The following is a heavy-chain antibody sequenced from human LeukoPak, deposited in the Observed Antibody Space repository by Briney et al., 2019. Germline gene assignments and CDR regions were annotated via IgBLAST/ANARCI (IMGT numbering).Heavy chain of an antibody. Sequence: SETLSLTCTVSGGSISIYYWSWIRQPPGKGLEWIGYTYNSGSTNYNPSLKSRVTISVDTSKNQFSLKLSSVTAADTAVYYCARVEVGYNPFYFDYWGQGTLVTVSS. CDR3: ARVEVGYNPFYFDY. CDR1: GGSISIYY. V-gene: IGHV4-59*12. D-gene: IGHD1-14*01. J-gene: IGHJ4*02. CDR2: TYNSGST.